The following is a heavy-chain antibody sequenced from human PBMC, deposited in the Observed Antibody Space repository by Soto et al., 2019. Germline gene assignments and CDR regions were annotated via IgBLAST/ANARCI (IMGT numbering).Heavy chain of an antibody. D-gene: IGHD3-3*01. V-gene: IGHV3-30*18. CDR1: GFTFSSYG. Sequence: GGSLRLSCAASGFTFSSYGMHWVRQAPGKGLEWVAVISYDGSNKYYADSVKGRFTISRDNSKNTLYLQMNSLRAEDTAVYYCAKDRGKTYYGFWSGSYRSYYGMDVWGQGTTVTVSS. J-gene: IGHJ6*02. CDR2: ISYDGSNK. CDR3: AKDRGKTYYGFWSGSYRSYYGMDV.